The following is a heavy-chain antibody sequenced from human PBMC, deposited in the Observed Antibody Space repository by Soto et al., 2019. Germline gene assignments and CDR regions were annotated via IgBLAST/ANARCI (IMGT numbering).Heavy chain of an antibody. CDR2: INPNSGGT. D-gene: IGHD3-10*01. CDR1: GYTFTGYY. V-gene: IGHV1-2*02. Sequence: GASVKVSCKGSGYTFTGYYMHWVRQAPGQGLEWMGWINPNSGGTNYAQKFQGRVTMTRDTSISTAYMELSRLRSDDTAAYYCAREKLLWFGEFPPPVNYYYYGMDVWGQGTTVTVSS. J-gene: IGHJ6*02. CDR3: AREKLLWFGEFPPPVNYYYYGMDV.